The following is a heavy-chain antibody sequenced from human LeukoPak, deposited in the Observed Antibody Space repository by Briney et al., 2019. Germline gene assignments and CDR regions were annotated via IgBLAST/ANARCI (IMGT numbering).Heavy chain of an antibody. CDR1: GFTFRNYW. CDR3: TVIAAIRADAFDI. Sequence: PGGSLRLSCAASGFTFRNYWMSWVRQAPGKGLEWVANITEDGSEQYNVDSVKGRFTISRDNAKNSLYLHMNSLRAEDTAMYYCTVIAAIRADAFDIWGQGTMVTVSS. CDR2: ITEDGSEQ. V-gene: IGHV3-7*01. D-gene: IGHD2-15*01. J-gene: IGHJ3*02.